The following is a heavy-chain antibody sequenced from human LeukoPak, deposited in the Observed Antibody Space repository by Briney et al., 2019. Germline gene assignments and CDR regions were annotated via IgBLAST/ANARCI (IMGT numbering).Heavy chain of an antibody. CDR1: GGSISSYY. J-gene: IGHJ4*02. Sequence: SETLSLTCTVSGGSISSYYWSWIRQPPGKGLEWIGYIYYSGSTNYNPSLKSRVTISVDTSKNQLSLKLSSVTAADTAVYYCARDLGGSGSYLDYWGQGTLVTVSS. V-gene: IGHV4-59*01. CDR2: IYYSGST. CDR3: ARDLGGSGSYLDY. D-gene: IGHD3-10*01.